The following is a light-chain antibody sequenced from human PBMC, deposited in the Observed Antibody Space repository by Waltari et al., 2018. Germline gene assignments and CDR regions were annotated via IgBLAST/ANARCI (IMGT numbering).Light chain of an antibody. V-gene: IGLV3-10*01. Sequence: YELTQPPSVSVSPGQPARITCPGHDLPRKSAYWFQQKSGQAPRLVIYEDTKRPSGIPERFSGSSSGTVATLTITGAQVDDEADYYCYSSDSTGLRVFGGGTTVVVL. CDR2: EDT. CDR1: DLPRKS. J-gene: IGLJ1*01. CDR3: YSSDSTGLRV.